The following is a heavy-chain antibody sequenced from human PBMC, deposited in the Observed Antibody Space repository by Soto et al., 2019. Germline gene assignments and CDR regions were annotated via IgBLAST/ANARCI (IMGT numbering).Heavy chain of an antibody. J-gene: IGHJ4*02. CDR3: ASLLLWFGEPQTPVDY. CDR1: GGSISSGGYY. CDR2: IYYSGST. D-gene: IGHD3-10*01. V-gene: IGHV4-31*03. Sequence: LSLTCTVSGGSISSGGYYWSWIRQHPGKGLEWIGYIYYSGSTYYNPSLKSRVTISVDTSKNQFSLKLSSVTAADTAVYYCASLLLWFGEPQTPVDYWGQGTLVTVSS.